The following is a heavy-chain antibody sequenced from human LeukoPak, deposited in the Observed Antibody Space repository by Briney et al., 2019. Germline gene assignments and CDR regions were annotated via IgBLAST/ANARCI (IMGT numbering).Heavy chain of an antibody. J-gene: IGHJ4*02. D-gene: IGHD6-6*01. CDR1: GFTMSSYG. CDR3: ARGGDEYSSSPQEY. Sequence: PGRSLRLSCVASGFTMSSYGMHWVRQAPGKGLEWVAVIWHDGSNKFYADSVKGRFIISRDNPKNTVYLQMNILTAGDTGAYYCARGGDEYSSSPQEYWGLGTLVTVSS. V-gene: IGHV3-33*01. CDR2: IWHDGSNK.